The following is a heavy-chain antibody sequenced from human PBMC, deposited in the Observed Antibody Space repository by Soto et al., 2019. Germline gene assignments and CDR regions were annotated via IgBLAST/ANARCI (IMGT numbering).Heavy chain of an antibody. J-gene: IGHJ4*02. Sequence: TLSLTCSVSGASTVSHSHWTWIRQPPGKGLEWMGYIFNSGTTFYNPSLTSRLSISMDTSGNHFSLELRSVTAADTAVYYCALALGPTTGLDYWGQGTLVTVSS. CDR2: IFNSGTT. D-gene: IGHD1-26*01. V-gene: IGHV4-31*02. CDR3: ALALGPTTGLDY. CDR1: GASTVSHSH.